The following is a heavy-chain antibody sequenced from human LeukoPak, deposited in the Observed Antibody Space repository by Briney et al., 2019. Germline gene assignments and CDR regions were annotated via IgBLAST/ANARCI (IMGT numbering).Heavy chain of an antibody. V-gene: IGHV3-23*01. CDR1: GFTFSSYA. D-gene: IGHD2-8*01. J-gene: IGHJ4*02. CDR3: AKAQTGDCTNGVCYTGPGDY. CDR2: ISGSGGST. Sequence: TGGSLRLSCAASGFTFSSYAMSWVRQAPGKGLEWVSAISGSGGSTYHADSVKGRFTISRDNSKNTLYLQMNSLRAEDTAVYYCAKAQTGDCTNGVCYTGPGDYWGQGTLVTVSS.